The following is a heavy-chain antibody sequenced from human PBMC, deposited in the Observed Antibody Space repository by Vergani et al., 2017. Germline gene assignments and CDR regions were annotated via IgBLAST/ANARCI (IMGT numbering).Heavy chain of an antibody. CDR2: IGSSGPYI. CDR1: GFTFDDYA. J-gene: IGHJ6*02. CDR3: ARDCTSGGCPDNYGMDV. V-gene: IGHV3-21*02. D-gene: IGHD2-8*01. Sequence: EVQLVASGGGLVQRGGSLRLSCAASGFTFDDYAMHWVRQAPGKGLEWVAFIGSSGPYINYADSVKGRFIISRDNTNNSLFLQLRSLRAEDAAVYYCARDCTSGGCPDNYGMDVWGQGATVTVSS.